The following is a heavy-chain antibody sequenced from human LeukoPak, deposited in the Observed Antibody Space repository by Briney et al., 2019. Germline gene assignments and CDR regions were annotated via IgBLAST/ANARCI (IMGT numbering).Heavy chain of an antibody. CDR3: ARDRRGNSHGLYYFDY. V-gene: IGHV3-66*01. Sequence: GGSLRLSCAASGFTFSSYAMSWVRQAPGKGLEWVSVIYSGGSTDYADSVKGRFTIPRDNSKNTLYLQMNSLRAEDTAVYYCARDRRGNSHGLYYFDYWGQGTLVTVSS. D-gene: IGHD5-18*01. CDR1: GFTFSSYA. J-gene: IGHJ4*02. CDR2: IYSGGST.